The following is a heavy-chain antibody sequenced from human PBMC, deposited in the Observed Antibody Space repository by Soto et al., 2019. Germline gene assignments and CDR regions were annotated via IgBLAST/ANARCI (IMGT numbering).Heavy chain of an antibody. J-gene: IGHJ4*02. CDR1: GFSFSHYS. D-gene: IGHD2-15*01. Sequence: PGGSLRLSCAASGFSFSHYSMIWVRQAPGKGLEWVSYISSESGTIYYAESLKGRFTVSRDNAKNSLFLQMNTLRDEDTATYYCARLHCSGDDRFSQIDNWGQGA. CDR2: ISSESGTI. CDR3: ARLHCSGDDRFSQIDN. V-gene: IGHV3-48*02.